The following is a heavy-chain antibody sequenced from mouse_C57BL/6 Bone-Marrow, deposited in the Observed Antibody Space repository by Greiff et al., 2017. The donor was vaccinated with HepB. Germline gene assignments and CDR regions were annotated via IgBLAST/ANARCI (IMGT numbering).Heavy chain of an antibody. CDR1: GYAFSSSW. J-gene: IGHJ4*01. V-gene: IGHV1-82*01. Sequence: QVQLQQSGPELVKPGASVKISCKASGYAFSSSWMNWVKQSPGKGLEWIGRINPGDGDTNYNGKFKGKATLTADKSSSTAYMQLSSLTSEDSAVYFCARPLITTDAMDYWGQGTSVTVSS. CDR2: INPGDGDT. D-gene: IGHD1-1*01. CDR3: ARPLITTDAMDY.